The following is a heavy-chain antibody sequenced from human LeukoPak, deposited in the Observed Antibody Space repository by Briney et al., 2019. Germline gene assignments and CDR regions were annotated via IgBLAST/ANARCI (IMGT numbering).Heavy chain of an antibody. J-gene: IGHJ4*02. CDR1: GFTFSSYA. CDR3: AKAFNYYDSSGYYEDYFDY. D-gene: IGHD3-22*01. V-gene: IGHV3-23*01. Sequence: GGSLRLSCAASGFTFSSYAMSWVRQAPGKGLEWVSAISGSGGSTYYADSVKGRFTISRDNSKNTLYLQMNSLRAEDTAVYYCAKAFNYYDSSGYYEDYFDYWGQGTLVTVSS. CDR2: ISGSGGST.